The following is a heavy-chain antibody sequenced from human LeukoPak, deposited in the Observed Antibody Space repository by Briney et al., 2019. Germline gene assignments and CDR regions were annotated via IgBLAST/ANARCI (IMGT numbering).Heavy chain of an antibody. J-gene: IGHJ5*02. CDR3: ARGKVPYYDFWSGNNWFDP. Sequence: GGSLRLSCAASGFTFSSYAMHWVRQAPGKGLEWVAVISYDGSNKYYADSVKGRFTISRDNSKNTPYLQMNSLRAEDTAVYYCARGKVPYYDFWSGNNWFDPWGQGTLVTVSS. V-gene: IGHV3-30-3*01. D-gene: IGHD3-3*01. CDR2: ISYDGSNK. CDR1: GFTFSSYA.